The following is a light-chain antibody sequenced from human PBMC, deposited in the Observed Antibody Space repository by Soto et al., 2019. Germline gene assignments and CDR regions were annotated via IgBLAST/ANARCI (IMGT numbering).Light chain of an antibody. J-gene: IGKJ4*01. CDR2: GAS. V-gene: IGKV3-11*01. CDR1: QRVSTF. Sequence: EIVLTQSPGTLSLSPGDRATLSCRASQRVSTFLAWYQHKPGQAPRLLIYGASNRATGIPARFSGSGSGTDFTLTISSLEPEDSAVYYCQQRYNWLTFGGGTKVDIK. CDR3: QQRYNWLT.